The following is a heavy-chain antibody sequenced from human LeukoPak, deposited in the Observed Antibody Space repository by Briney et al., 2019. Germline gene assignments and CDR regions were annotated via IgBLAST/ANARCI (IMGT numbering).Heavy chain of an antibody. CDR2: ISGDGGST. CDR1: GFTFDDYA. CDR3: AKDARGIGGNFDLDY. D-gene: IGHD4-23*01. Sequence: GGSLRLSCAASGFTFDDYAMHWVRQAPGKGLEWVSLISGDGGSTYYADSVKGRFTISRDNSKNSLYLQMNSLRTEDTALYYCAKDARGIGGNFDLDYWGQGTLVTVSS. V-gene: IGHV3-43*02. J-gene: IGHJ4*02.